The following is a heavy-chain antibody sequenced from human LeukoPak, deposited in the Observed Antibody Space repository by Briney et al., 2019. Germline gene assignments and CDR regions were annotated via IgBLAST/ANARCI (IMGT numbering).Heavy chain of an antibody. CDR3: ARDGRVATITRYYYYMDV. J-gene: IGHJ6*03. Sequence: PGGSLRLSCAASGFTFDDYAMHWVRQAPGKGLEWVSGISWNSGSIGYADSVKGRFTISRDNAKNSLYLQMNSLRAEDTAVYYCARDGRVATITRYYYYMDVWGKGTTVTVSS. CDR1: GFTFDDYA. V-gene: IGHV3-9*01. D-gene: IGHD5-12*01. CDR2: ISWNSGSI.